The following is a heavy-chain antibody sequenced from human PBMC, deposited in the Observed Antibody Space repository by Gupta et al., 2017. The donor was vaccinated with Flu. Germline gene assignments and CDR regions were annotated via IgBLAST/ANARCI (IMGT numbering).Heavy chain of an antibody. CDR1: GGSFSGYY. V-gene: IGHV4-34*01. J-gene: IGHJ4*02. CDR2: INHSGST. CDR3: ARVSSSSAPFDY. D-gene: IGHD6-6*01. Sequence: QVQLHQWGAGLLKPSATLSLTCAVYGGSFSGYYWSWIRQPPGKGLELIGEINHSGSTNYNPSLKSRVTISLDTSKNQFSLKLSSVTAADTAVYYCARVSSSSAPFDYWGQGTLVTVSS.